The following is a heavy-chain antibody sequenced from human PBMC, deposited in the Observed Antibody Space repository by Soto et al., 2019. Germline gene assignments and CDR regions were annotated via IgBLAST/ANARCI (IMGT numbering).Heavy chain of an antibody. Sequence: HVQLQESGPGLLRPSDTLSLTCTVYGDSFSGYYWSWIRQPAGKGLEWIGRVYTSGATNYNPSLTSRVTVAVDTSRNQFSRKLRFVTAADTAVYYCAREAAETVGDGYWCDPWGQGTLLTVSS. J-gene: IGHJ5*02. D-gene: IGHD6-13*01. V-gene: IGHV4-4*07. CDR2: VYTSGAT. CDR1: GDSFSGYY. CDR3: AREAAETVGDGYWCDP.